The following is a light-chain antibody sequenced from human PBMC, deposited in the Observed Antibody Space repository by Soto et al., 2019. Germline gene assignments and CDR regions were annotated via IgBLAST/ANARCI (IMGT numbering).Light chain of an antibody. CDR3: SSYTSSSPYV. CDR1: SSDIGASTF. J-gene: IGLJ1*01. Sequence: SALTQPASVSESPGQSITISCTGTSSDIGASTFVSWYQQHPGKAPKLLIYEVSNRPSGVSNRFSGSKSGNTASLTISGLQAEDEADYYCSSYTSSSPYVFGTGTKVTVL. V-gene: IGLV2-14*03. CDR2: EVS.